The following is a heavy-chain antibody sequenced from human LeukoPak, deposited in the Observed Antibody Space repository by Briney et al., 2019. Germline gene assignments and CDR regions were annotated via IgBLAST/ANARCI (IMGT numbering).Heavy chain of an antibody. D-gene: IGHD2/OR15-2a*01. J-gene: IGHJ4*02. CDR3: AKLLATVIISDY. CDR2: INPDGSHK. CDR1: GFTFNKKW. V-gene: IGHV3-7*01. Sequence: GVALRLSCEASGFTFNKKWLSWVRQAPGKGLEGVASINPDGSHKFPVYSVPGRFPISRDNNKSSLYLEMNSLGATDTDMYYCAKLLATVIISDYWGQGTRVTVSS.